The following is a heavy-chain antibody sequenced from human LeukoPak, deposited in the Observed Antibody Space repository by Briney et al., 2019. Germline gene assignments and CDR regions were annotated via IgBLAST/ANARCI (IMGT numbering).Heavy chain of an antibody. Sequence: ASVKVSCKASGYTFTGYYMHWVRQAPGQGLEWMGWINPNSGGTNYAQKFQGRVTMTRDTSISTAYMELSRLRSDDTAVYYCARARRGYSSGWRFILDYWGQGTLVTVSS. D-gene: IGHD6-19*01. CDR1: GYTFTGYY. CDR2: INPNSGGT. J-gene: IGHJ4*02. V-gene: IGHV1-2*02. CDR3: ARARRGYSSGWRFILDY.